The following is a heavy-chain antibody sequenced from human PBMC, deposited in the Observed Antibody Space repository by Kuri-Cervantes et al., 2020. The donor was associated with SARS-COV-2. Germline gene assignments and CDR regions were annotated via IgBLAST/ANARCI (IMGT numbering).Heavy chain of an antibody. CDR2: INPNSGGT. Sequence: ASVKVSCKASGYTFTGYYMHWVRQAPGQGLEWMGWINPNSGGTNYAQKFQGRVTMTRDTSISTAYMELSRLRSDDAAVYYCARVGFGDYEIDYWGQGTLVTVSS. CDR1: GYTFTGYY. CDR3: ARVGFGDYEIDY. J-gene: IGHJ4*02. V-gene: IGHV1-2*02. D-gene: IGHD4-17*01.